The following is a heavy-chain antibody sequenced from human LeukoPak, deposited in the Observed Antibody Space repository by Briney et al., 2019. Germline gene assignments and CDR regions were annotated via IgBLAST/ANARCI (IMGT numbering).Heavy chain of an antibody. J-gene: IGHJ5*02. V-gene: IGHV4-59*08. CDR3: ARAVALYGFDP. CDR1: SGSISNYD. Sequence: PSETLSLTCTVSSGSISNYDWSWIRPPAGKGLEWIGSFYYSGSTYYNPSLKGRVTVLVDTSKNQFSLKLNSVTAADAGVYYCARAVALYGFDPWGQGTLVTVSS. D-gene: IGHD6-19*01. CDR2: FYYSGST.